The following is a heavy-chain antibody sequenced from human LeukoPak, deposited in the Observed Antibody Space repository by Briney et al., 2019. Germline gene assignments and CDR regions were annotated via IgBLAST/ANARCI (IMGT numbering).Heavy chain of an antibody. D-gene: IGHD4-17*01. V-gene: IGHV3-73*01. CDR2: IRSKANSYAT. CDR3: TSGIYGDSDW. Sequence: GGSLRLSCAASGFTFSGSAMPWVRQASGKGLEWVGRIRSKANSYATAYAASVKGRFTISRDDSKNTAYLQMNSLKTEDTAVYYCTSGIYGDSDWWGQGTLVTVSS. J-gene: IGHJ4*02. CDR1: GFTFSGSA.